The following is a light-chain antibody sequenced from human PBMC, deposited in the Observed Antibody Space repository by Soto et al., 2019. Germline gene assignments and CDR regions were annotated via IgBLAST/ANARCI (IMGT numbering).Light chain of an antibody. CDR3: QQRKYWPPLT. CDR1: QSVDIY. Sequence: VWTQSPATLSLSPGERATLSCRASQSVDIYLAWYQQQPGQAPRLLIYDASNRATGIPARFSGSGSGTDFTLTISSLEPEDFALYYCQQRKYWPPLTFGGGTRVQIK. J-gene: IGKJ4*01. V-gene: IGKV3-11*01. CDR2: DAS.